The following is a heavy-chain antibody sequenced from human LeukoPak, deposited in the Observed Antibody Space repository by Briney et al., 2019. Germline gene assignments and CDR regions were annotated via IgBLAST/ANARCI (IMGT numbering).Heavy chain of an antibody. J-gene: IGHJ3*02. D-gene: IGHD4-17*01. CDR2: ISYDGSNK. V-gene: IGHV3-30*04. CDR3: ARDKGYGDYGNAFDI. CDR1: GFTFSSYA. Sequence: PGRSLRLSCAASGFTFSSYAMHWVRQAPGKGLEWVAVISYDGSNKYYADSVKGRFTISRDNSKNTLYLQMNSLRAEDTAVYYCARDKGYGDYGNAFDIWGQGTVVTVSS.